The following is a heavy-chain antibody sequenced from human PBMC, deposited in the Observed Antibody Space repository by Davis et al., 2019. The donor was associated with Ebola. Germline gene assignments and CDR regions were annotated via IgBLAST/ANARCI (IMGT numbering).Heavy chain of an antibody. J-gene: IGHJ4*02. CDR3: ARGRSAAGTSHYFDY. D-gene: IGHD6-13*01. Sequence: GESLKISCAASGFTFSFYCMSGVRQAPGKGLEWVSSISSTSNYIYYADSVKGRFTISRDNAKNSLYLQVNSLRDEDTAVYFCARGRSAAGTSHYFDYWGQGALVTVSS. CDR1: GFTFSFYC. CDR2: ISSTSNYI. V-gene: IGHV3-21*01.